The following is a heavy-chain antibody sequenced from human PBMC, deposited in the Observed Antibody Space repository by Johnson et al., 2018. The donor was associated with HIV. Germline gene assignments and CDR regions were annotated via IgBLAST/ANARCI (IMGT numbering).Heavy chain of an antibody. CDR2: ISYDGSNK. CDR1: GFTFSSYA. Sequence: QVQVVESGGGVVQPGRSLRLSCAASGFTFSSYAMHWVRQAPGKGLEWVAVISYDGSNKYYADSVKGRFTISRDNSKNTLYLQMNSLRAEDTAVYYCARGEVIVDAFDIWGQGTMVTVSS. CDR3: ARGEVIVDAFDI. D-gene: IGHD3-22*01. J-gene: IGHJ3*02. V-gene: IGHV3-30-3*01.